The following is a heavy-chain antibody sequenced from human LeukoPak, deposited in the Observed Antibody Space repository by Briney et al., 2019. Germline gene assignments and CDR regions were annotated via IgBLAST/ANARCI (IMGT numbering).Heavy chain of an antibody. J-gene: IGHJ5*02. Sequence: QPGGSLRLSCTASGLSISGYWMHWVRQAPGKGLVWLSRINSDGSGTDYADSVEGRFTVSRDNGKNTVYLRMSSLRAEDTAVYYCARDPYILDAAWGQGTLVTVSS. CDR3: ARDPYILDAA. D-gene: IGHD3-16*01. CDR2: INSDGSGT. CDR1: GLSISGYW. V-gene: IGHV3-74*01.